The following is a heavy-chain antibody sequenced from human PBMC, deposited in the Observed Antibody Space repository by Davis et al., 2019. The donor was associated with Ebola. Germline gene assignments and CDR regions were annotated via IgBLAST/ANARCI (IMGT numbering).Heavy chain of an antibody. V-gene: IGHV3-53*01. CDR3: ARDHLGLSI. J-gene: IGHJ3*02. Sequence: GGSLRLSCAASGFTVSSHYMSWVRQAPGKGLEWVSIIYSGGDRYYADSVKGRFTVSRDNSKNTVYLQMNSLRAEDTAVYYCARDHLGLSIWGQGTMVTVSS. CDR1: GFTVSSHY. CDR2: IYSGGDR. D-gene: IGHD3-16*01.